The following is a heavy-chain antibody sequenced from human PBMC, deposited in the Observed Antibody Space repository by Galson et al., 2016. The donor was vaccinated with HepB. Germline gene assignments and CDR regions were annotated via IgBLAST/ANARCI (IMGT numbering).Heavy chain of an antibody. CDR1: GGSISVYY. CDR2: MYYSGNT. D-gene: IGHD3-22*01. Sequence: SETLSLTCTVSGGSISVYYWSWIRQPPGKGLEWIGSMYYSGNTFYNPSLILQVTISVDTSKNQFSLKVTSVTAEDTAVYYCARHPYYDSTGYYLSNNWFDPWGQGTLVTVSS. CDR3: ARHPYYDSTGYYLSNNWFDP. V-gene: IGHV4-59*05. J-gene: IGHJ5*02.